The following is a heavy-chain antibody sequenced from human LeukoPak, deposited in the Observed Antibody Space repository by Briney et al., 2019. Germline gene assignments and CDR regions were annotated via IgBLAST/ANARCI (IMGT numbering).Heavy chain of an antibody. Sequence: GESLKISFQASGYRFTSYWIAWVRPMPGKGLEWMGIINPADSDTRYSLSIQGQVTISADRSISTAYLQWSSLKASDTAMYYCARGEGGYNYAVWGQGTTVTVSS. J-gene: IGHJ6*02. CDR1: GYRFTSYW. V-gene: IGHV5-51*01. D-gene: IGHD5-24*01. CDR2: INPADSDT. CDR3: ARGEGGYNYAV.